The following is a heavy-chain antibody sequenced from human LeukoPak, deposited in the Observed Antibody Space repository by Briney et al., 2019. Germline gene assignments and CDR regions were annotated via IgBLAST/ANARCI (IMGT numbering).Heavy chain of an antibody. D-gene: IGHD6-13*01. J-gene: IGHJ4*02. CDR3: ARDAQISAAAYYFDY. V-gene: IGHV3-23*01. CDR2: ISGSGDNT. CDR1: GFTFNTYA. Sequence: GGSLRLSCAASGFTFNTYAMNWVRQAPGKGLEWVSVISGSGDNTYYADSVKGRFTISRDSSKNTLSLQMNSLRDDDTAVYYCARDAQISAAAYYFDYWGQGTLVTVSS.